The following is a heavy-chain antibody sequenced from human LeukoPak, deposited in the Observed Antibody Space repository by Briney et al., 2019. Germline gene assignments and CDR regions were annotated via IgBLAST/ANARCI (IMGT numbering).Heavy chain of an antibody. CDR2: IYSSGST. D-gene: IGHD3-3*01. Sequence: SETLSLTCRVSGASINSGSNYWGWIRQPPGKTLEWIGSIYSSGSTYYNPSLKSRVIIMIGTPKNHFSLTLSSVTAADTAVYYCARARFLEWAYFDYWGQGTLVTVSS. V-gene: IGHV4-39*07. CDR3: ARARFLEWAYFDY. J-gene: IGHJ4*02. CDR1: GASINSGSNY.